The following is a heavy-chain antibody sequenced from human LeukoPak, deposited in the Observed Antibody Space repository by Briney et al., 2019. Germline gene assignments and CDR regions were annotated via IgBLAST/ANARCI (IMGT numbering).Heavy chain of an antibody. J-gene: IGHJ5*02. CDR1: GFTFSSYG. Sequence: GSLRLSCAASGFTFSSYGMHWVRQAPGKGLEGVAVIWYDGSNKYYADSVKGRFTISRDNSKKTLYLQMNSLRAEDTAVYYCAKDLAVAVAGTVAWGQGTLVTVSS. CDR3: AKDLAVAVAGTVA. CDR2: IWYDGSNK. V-gene: IGHV3-33*06. D-gene: IGHD6-19*01.